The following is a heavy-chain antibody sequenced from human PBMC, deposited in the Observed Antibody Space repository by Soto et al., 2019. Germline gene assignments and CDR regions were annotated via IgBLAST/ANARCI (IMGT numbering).Heavy chain of an antibody. CDR3: ARESEDLTSNFDY. CDR1: GFTFTRYS. Sequence: PLGSLRLSCAASGFTFTRYSMNWVRQAPGKGLEWVSSISSTTNYIYYGDSMKGRFTISRDNGKNSLYLEIHSLRAEDTAVYYCARESEDLTSNFDYWGQGTLVTVSS. J-gene: IGHJ4*02. V-gene: IGHV3-21*06. CDR2: ISSTTNYI.